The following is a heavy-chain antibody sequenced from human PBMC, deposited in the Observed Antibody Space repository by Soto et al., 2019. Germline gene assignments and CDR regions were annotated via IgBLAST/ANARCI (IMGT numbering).Heavy chain of an antibody. CDR3: ARTPESAHHDY. CDR2: INPKTGST. V-gene: IGHV1-2*02. CDR1: GYTFTDYY. J-gene: IGHJ4*02. D-gene: IGHD6-6*01. Sequence: QVPLVQSGAEVKMPGASVKVSCKASGYTFTDYYVHWVRQAPGQGLEWVAWINPKTGSTHYAQKFQGRVTMTRDTSINTAYMEVTSLTSDDTAVYYCARTPESAHHDYWGQGTLVTVSS.